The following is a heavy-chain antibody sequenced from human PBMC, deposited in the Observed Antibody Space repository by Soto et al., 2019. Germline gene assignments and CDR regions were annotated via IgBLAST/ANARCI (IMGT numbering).Heavy chain of an antibody. V-gene: IGHV3-30*18. CDR2: ISYDGSNK. J-gene: IGHJ6*02. CDR3: AKEFGELSYYYYGMDV. Sequence: HPGGSLRLSCAASGFTFSSYGMHWVRQAPGKGLEWVAVISYDGSNKYYADSVKGRFTISRDNSKNTLYLQMNSLRAEDTAVYYCAKEFGELSYYYYGMDVWGQGTTVTVSS. D-gene: IGHD3-10*01. CDR1: GFTFSSYG.